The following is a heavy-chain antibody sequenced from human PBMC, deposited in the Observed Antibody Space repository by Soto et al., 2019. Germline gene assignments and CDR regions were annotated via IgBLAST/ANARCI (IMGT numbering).Heavy chain of an antibody. D-gene: IGHD2-15*01. CDR2: INHSGST. J-gene: IGHJ1*01. CDR1: GGSFSGYY. CDR3: ARVVVAAIRSLQH. V-gene: IGHV4-34*01. Sequence: QVQLQQWGAELLKPSETLSLTCAAYGGSFSGYYWSWIRQPPGKGLKWIGEINHSGSTNYNPSLKSRVTISVDTSKNQFSLKLSTVTAADTAVYYCARVVVAAIRSLQHWGQGTLVTVSS.